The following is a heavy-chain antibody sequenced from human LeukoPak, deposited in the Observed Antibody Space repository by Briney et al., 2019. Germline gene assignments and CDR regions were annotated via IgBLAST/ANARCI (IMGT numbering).Heavy chain of an antibody. D-gene: IGHD2-8*01. Sequence: ASVKVSCKASGYTFTSYGIIWVRQAPGQGLEWMGWISAYNGNTNYAQKRQGRVTMTTAPSTSTAYMELRSLRSDDTAVYYGATVSHRWYYFDYWGQGTLVTVSS. CDR1: GYTFTSYG. J-gene: IGHJ4*02. CDR2: ISAYNGNT. V-gene: IGHV1-18*01. CDR3: ATVSHRWYYFDY.